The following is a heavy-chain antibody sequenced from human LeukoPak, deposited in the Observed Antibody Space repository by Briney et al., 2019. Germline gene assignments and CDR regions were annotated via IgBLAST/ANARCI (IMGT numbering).Heavy chain of an antibody. CDR2: IYSGGRT. V-gene: IGHV3-66*01. Sequence: GGSLRLSCAASGFTFSSYEMNWVRQAPGKGLEWVSIIYSGGRTYYADSVKGRFTISRDNSKNTLYLQMNSLRAEDTAVYYCAKDLVTADLVYYFDYWGQGTLVTVSS. CDR3: AKDLVTADLVYYFDY. CDR1: GFTFSSYE. J-gene: IGHJ4*02. D-gene: IGHD2-21*02.